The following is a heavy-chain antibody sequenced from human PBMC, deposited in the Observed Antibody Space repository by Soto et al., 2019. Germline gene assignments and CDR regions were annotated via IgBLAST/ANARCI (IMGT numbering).Heavy chain of an antibody. J-gene: IGHJ4*02. Sequence: EVQLVESGGGMVQPGGSLRVSCAASGFTLSSYSMHLVRQAPGKGLEWVSYISGSGGTIYYADSVKGRFTISRDNAKNSLSVQMNSLRDEDTAVYFCARETGLRSSGWSYYFDFWGQGTRVTVSS. D-gene: IGHD6-19*01. CDR1: GFTLSSYS. CDR2: ISGSGGTI. V-gene: IGHV3-48*02. CDR3: ARETGLRSSGWSYYFDF.